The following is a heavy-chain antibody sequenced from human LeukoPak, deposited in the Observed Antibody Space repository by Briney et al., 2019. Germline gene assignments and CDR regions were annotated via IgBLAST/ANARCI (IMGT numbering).Heavy chain of an antibody. CDR2: IYTSGST. J-gene: IGHJ4*02. Sequence: PSETLSLTCTVSGGSISSYYWSWIRQPAGKGLEWIGRIYTSGSTNYNPSLKSRVTMSVDTSKNQFSLKLSSVTAADTAVYYCARGARDSLDYYFDYWGQGTLVTVSS. V-gene: IGHV4-4*07. CDR3: ARGARDSLDYYFDY. D-gene: IGHD3/OR15-3a*01. CDR1: GGSISSYY.